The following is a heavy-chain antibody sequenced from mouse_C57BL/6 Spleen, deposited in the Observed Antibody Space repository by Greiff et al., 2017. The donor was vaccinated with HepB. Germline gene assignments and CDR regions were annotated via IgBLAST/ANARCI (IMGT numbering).Heavy chain of an antibody. D-gene: IGHD2-4*01. V-gene: IGHV5-9-1*02. CDR1: GFTFSSYA. CDR3: TRDYEYDGTSDWYFDV. Sequence: EVQRVESGEGLVKPGGSLKLSCAASGFTFSSYAMSWVRPTPEKGLEWVAYISSGGDYIYYADTVKGRFTISRDNARNTLYLQMSGLKAEDTAMYYWTRDYEYDGTSDWYFDVWGTGTTVTVSS. CDR2: ISSGGDYI. J-gene: IGHJ1*03.